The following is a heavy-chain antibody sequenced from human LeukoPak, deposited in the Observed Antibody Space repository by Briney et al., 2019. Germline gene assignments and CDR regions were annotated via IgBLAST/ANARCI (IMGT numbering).Heavy chain of an antibody. J-gene: IGHJ4*02. CDR2: IYYSGST. Sequence: PSETLSLTCTVSGVSISSYYWSWIRQPPGKGLEWIGYIYYSGSTYYNPSLKSRVTISVDTSKNQFSLKLSSVTAADTAVYYCARGRFGELFVLDHWGQGTLVTVSS. V-gene: IGHV4-59*12. CDR1: GVSISSYY. CDR3: ARGRFGELFVLDH. D-gene: IGHD3-10*01.